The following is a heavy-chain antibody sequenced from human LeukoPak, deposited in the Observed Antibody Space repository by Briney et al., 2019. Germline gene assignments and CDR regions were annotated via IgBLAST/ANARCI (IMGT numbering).Heavy chain of an antibody. J-gene: IGHJ5*02. Sequence: PSETLSLTCAVYGGSFSGYYWSWIRQPPGKGLEWIGEINHSESTNYNPSLKSRVTISVDTSKSQFSLKLSSVTAADTAVYYCARLEMATIRRWFDPWGQGTLVTVSS. CDR1: GGSFSGYY. CDR3: ARLEMATIRRWFDP. CDR2: INHSEST. V-gene: IGHV4-34*01. D-gene: IGHD5-24*01.